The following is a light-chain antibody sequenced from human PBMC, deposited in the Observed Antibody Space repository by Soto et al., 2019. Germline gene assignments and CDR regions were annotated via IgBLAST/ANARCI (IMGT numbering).Light chain of an antibody. CDR1: QSVSSSY. Sequence: EIVLTQSPGTLSLSPGERATLSCRASQSVSSSYLAWYQQKPGQAPRLLIYDTSNRATGVPARFSGSGSGTDFTLTISNLQPDDFATYYCQQYDNYPLTFGGGTKV. V-gene: IGKV3-20*01. J-gene: IGKJ4*01. CDR3: QQYDNYPLT. CDR2: DTS.